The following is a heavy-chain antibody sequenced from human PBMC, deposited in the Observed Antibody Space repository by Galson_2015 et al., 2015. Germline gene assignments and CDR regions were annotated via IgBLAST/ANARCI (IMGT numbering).Heavy chain of an antibody. CDR3: ARGSYYTHNFDP. CDR2: IYHSGST. V-gene: IGHV4-4*02. Sequence: ETLSLTCAVSGGSISSSNWWSWVRQPPGKGLEWIGEIYHSGSTNYNPSLKSRVTISVDTSKNQFSLKLSSVTAADTAVYYCARGSYYTHNFDPWGQGTLVTVSS. J-gene: IGHJ5*02. CDR1: GGSISSSNW. D-gene: IGHD1-26*01.